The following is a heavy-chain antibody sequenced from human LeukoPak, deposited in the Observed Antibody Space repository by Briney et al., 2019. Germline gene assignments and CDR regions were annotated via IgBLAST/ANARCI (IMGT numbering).Heavy chain of an antibody. Sequence: GGSLRLSCVVSEFTFSSLWMHWVRQAPGQGLVWVSRINTDGTTTNYADSVMGRFTISRDNAKNTLYLQMNSLRADDTAVYYCATAGNYRFDYWGQGTLVTVSS. D-gene: IGHD5-24*01. J-gene: IGHJ4*02. CDR2: INTDGTTT. CDR3: ATAGNYRFDY. CDR1: EFTFSSLW. V-gene: IGHV3-74*01.